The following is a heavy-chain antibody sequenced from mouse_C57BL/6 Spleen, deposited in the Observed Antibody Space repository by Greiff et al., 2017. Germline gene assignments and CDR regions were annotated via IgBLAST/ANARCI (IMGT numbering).Heavy chain of an antibody. CDR2: ISSGGDYI. CDR1: GFTFSSYA. CDR3: TRDDGDGYYYFDY. Sequence: EVKLMESGEGLVKPGGSLKLSCAASGFTFSSYAMSWVRQTPEKRLEWVAYISSGGDYIYYADPVKGRFTISRDNARNTLYLQMSSLKSEDTAMYYCTRDDGDGYYYFDYWGQGTTLTVSS. D-gene: IGHD2-3*01. J-gene: IGHJ2*01. V-gene: IGHV5-9-1*02.